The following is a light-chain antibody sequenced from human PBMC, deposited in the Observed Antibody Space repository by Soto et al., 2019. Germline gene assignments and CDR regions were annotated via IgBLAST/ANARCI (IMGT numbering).Light chain of an antibody. CDR2: GAS. Sequence: EIVLTHSPATLAVSPGERATLSSRASQTIRSNHLAWYQQKPGQAPRLLIYGASSRATGIPDRFSGSASGTDFTLTISRLEPEDFAVYFCQQYSDLPMTFGQGTKVDI. CDR1: QTIRSNH. CDR3: QQYSDLPMT. V-gene: IGKV3-20*01. J-gene: IGKJ1*01.